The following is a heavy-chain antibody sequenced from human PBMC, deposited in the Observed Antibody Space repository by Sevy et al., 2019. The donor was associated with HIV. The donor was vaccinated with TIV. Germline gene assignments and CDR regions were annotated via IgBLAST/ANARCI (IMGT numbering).Heavy chain of an antibody. V-gene: IGHV1-8*01. Sequence: ASVKVSCKASGYTFTSYDINWVRQATGQGLEWMGWMNPNSGNTGYAQKFQGRVTMTRNTSISTAYMELSSLRSEDTAVYYCARNYYDSSGYLGAFDYWGQGTLVTVSS. D-gene: IGHD3-22*01. CDR2: MNPNSGNT. CDR1: GYTFTSYD. CDR3: ARNYYDSSGYLGAFDY. J-gene: IGHJ4*02.